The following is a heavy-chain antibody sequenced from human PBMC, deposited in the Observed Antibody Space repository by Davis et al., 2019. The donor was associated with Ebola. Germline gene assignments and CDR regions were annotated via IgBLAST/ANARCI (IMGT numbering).Heavy chain of an antibody. J-gene: IGHJ6*02. D-gene: IGHD6-6*01. V-gene: IGHV1-18*01. CDR1: GYTFTDYG. CDR2: ISAYNGNT. CDR3: ARDRAARPGAGGYGLDG. Sequence: ASVKVSCKGSGYTFTDYGISWVRQAPGQGLEWMGWISAYNGNTNYAQKYLGRVTMTTDTSTRTAYMEMRSLTSDDTAVYYCARDRAARPGAGGYGLDGWGQGTTVTVSS.